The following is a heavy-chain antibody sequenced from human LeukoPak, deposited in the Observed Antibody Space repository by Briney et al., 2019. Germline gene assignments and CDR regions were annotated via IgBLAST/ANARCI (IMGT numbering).Heavy chain of an antibody. J-gene: IGHJ4*02. V-gene: IGHV4-30-2*01. D-gene: IGHD3-10*01. CDR3: ARGNYYGSGSYSLDY. Sequence: SETLSLTCAVSGGSISSGGYSWSWIRQPPGKGLEWIGYIYHSGSTYYNPSLKSRVTISVDRSKNQFSLKLSSVTAADTAVYYCARGNYYGSGSYSLDYWGQGTLVTVSS. CDR1: GGSISSGGYS. CDR2: IYHSGST.